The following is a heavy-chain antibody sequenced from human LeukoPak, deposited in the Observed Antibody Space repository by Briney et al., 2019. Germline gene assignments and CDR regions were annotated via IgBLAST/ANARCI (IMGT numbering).Heavy chain of an antibody. CDR1: GFSFSTYG. V-gene: IGHV3-48*01. J-gene: IGHJ4*02. D-gene: IGHD3-22*01. CDR3: ARGPPDTYYYDSSGFDY. Sequence: GGSLRLSCAASGFSFSTYGMNWVRQAPGKGLEWVSYISGNSKTIYYADSVKGRFTISRDNAKNSLYLQMNSLRAEDTAVYYCARGPPDTYYYDSSGFDYWGQGTLVTVSS. CDR2: ISGNSKTI.